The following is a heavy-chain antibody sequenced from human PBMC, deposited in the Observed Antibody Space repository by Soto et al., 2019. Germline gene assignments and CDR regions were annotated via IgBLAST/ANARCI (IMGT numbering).Heavy chain of an antibody. Sequence: QVRLQESGPGLVKPSETLSLSCLVSGDSVGNGPYYWSWIRQSPGEGLEWIAYIYYSGSTNVNPSLESRVNIAIDMSKNQFFLELRSVTAADAAVYFCARVGSSGHSGGCYYYYGLGVWGQGTTVAISS. CDR2: IYYSGST. V-gene: IGHV4-61*01. CDR3: ARVGSSGHSGGCYYYYGLGV. J-gene: IGHJ6*02. CDR1: GDSVGNGPYY. D-gene: IGHD6-19*01.